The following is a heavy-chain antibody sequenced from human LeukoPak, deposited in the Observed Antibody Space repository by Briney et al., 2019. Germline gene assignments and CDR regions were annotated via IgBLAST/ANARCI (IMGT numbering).Heavy chain of an antibody. CDR2: LDPEAGEM. J-gene: IGHJ4*02. CDR1: GHTLTELS. D-gene: IGHD1-26*01. Sequence: ASVKVSRKVSGHTLTELSLHWVRQAPGKGLEWMGGLDPEAGEMIYSQKFQGRVTMTEDTSTDIAYMEMSSLRSGDTAVYYCATGRTWWDLLNYWGQGTLVTVSS. CDR3: ATGRTWWDLLNY. V-gene: IGHV1-24*01.